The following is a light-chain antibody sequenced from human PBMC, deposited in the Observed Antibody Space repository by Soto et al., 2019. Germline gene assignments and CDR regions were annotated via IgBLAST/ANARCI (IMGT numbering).Light chain of an antibody. J-gene: IGKJ1*01. CDR2: GAS. CDR3: HQYGISPPRT. Sequence: EIVLTQSPGTLSLSPGERATLACRASQSVSSNLAWYQQKPGQAPRLLIYGASSRATGIPDRFSGSGSGTDFTLTIGRLEPEDFAVYYCHQYGISPPRTFGQGTKVDIK. CDR1: QSVSSN. V-gene: IGKV3-20*01.